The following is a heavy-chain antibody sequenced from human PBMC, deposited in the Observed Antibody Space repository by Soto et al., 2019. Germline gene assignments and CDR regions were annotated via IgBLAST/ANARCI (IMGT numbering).Heavy chain of an antibody. D-gene: IGHD3-16*01. CDR3: ARDKGKGGDLPYDY. J-gene: IGHJ4*02. V-gene: IGHV1-2*02. Sequence: ASVKVSCKASGYIFSDHCIHWVRQAPGRRPEWLGWFNPGSGRTNFAQKFRDRVTLTGDTSITTVYMELTSLTSDDTAVYSCARDKGKGGDLPYDYWGQGXLVTVYS. CDR2: FNPGSGRT. CDR1: GYIFSDHC.